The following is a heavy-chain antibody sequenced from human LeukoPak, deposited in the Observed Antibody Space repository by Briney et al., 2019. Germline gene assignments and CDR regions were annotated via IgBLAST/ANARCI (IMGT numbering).Heavy chain of an antibody. J-gene: IGHJ4*02. Sequence: GGSLRLSCAASGFTFSSYEMNWVRQAPGKGLEWVSYISSSGSTIYYADSVKGRFTISRDDANDSLYLQMNSLRVEDTAVYYCARPRYGSGTFYFDSWGQGTLVTVSS. V-gene: IGHV3-48*03. D-gene: IGHD3-10*01. CDR1: GFTFSSYE. CDR3: ARPRYGSGTFYFDS. CDR2: ISSSGSTI.